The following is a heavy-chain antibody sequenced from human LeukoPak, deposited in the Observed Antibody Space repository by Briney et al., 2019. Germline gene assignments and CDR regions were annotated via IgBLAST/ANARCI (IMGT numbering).Heavy chain of an antibody. J-gene: IGHJ6*02. CDR2: INYIGSA. V-gene: IGHV4-39*01. D-gene: IGHD3-3*01. CDR3: ARHPHQYYDFWSGYRLSGMDV. CDR1: GVSISTSSYY. Sequence: PSETLSLTCTVSGVSISTSSYYWGWIRQPPGKGLEWIGSINYIGSAYYNPSLMSRVTISVDTPKNQFSLKLSSLTAADTAVYYCARHPHQYYDFWSGYRLSGMDVWGQGTTVTVSS.